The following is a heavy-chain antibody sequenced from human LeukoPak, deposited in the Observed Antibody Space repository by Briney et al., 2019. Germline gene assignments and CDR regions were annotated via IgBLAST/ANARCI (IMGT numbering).Heavy chain of an antibody. J-gene: IGHJ5*02. D-gene: IGHD3-3*01. V-gene: IGHV4-34*01. CDR1: GGSFSGYY. CDR3: ARAMSAWFDP. CDR2: INHSGST. Sequence: SETLSLTCAVYGGSFSGYYWSWIRQPPGKGLEWIGEINHSGSTNYNPSLKSRVTISVDTSKNQFSLKLSSVTAADTAVYYCARAMSAWFDPWGQGTLVTVPS.